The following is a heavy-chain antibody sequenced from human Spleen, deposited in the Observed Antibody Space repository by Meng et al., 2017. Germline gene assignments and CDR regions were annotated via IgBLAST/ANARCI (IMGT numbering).Heavy chain of an antibody. D-gene: IGHD3-22*01. Sequence: GGSLRLSCAASGFTFSSYWMHWVRQDPGKGLVWVSRINTDGSTTSYADSVKGRFTISRDNAKNSLYLQMNSLRAEDTAVYYCARSPIDKYDLSALPLDYWGQGTLVTVSS. V-gene: IGHV3-74*01. CDR3: ARSPIDKYDLSALPLDY. CDR2: INTDGSTT. CDR1: GFTFSSYW. J-gene: IGHJ4*02.